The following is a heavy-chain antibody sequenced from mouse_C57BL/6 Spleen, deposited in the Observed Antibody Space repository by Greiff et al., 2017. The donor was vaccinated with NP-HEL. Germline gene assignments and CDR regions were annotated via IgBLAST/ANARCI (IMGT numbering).Heavy chain of an antibody. CDR2: ISYDGSN. CDR3: ARGGHYGSSYDFDY. J-gene: IGHJ2*01. D-gene: IGHD1-1*01. V-gene: IGHV3-6*01. Sequence: EVQLQQSGPGLVKPSQSLSLTCSVTGYSITSGYYWYWIRQFPGNKLEWMGYISYDGSNNYNPSLKNRISITRDTSKNQFFLKWNSVSTEDTATYYCARGGHYGSSYDFDYWGQGTTLTVSS. CDR1: GYSITSGYY.